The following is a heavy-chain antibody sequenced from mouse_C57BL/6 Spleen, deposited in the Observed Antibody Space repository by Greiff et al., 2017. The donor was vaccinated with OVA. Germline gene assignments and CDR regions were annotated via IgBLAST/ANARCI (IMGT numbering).Heavy chain of an antibody. Sequence: EVKLMESGGGLVQPKGSLKLSCAASGFSFNTYAMNWVRQAPGKGLEWVARIRSKSNNYATYYADSVKDRFTIFRDDSESMLYLQMNNLKTEDTAMYYCVRHYYGSSPWYFDVWGTGTTVTVSS. D-gene: IGHD1-1*01. V-gene: IGHV10-1*01. CDR3: VRHYYGSSPWYFDV. CDR1: GFSFNTYA. J-gene: IGHJ1*03. CDR2: IRSKSNNYAT.